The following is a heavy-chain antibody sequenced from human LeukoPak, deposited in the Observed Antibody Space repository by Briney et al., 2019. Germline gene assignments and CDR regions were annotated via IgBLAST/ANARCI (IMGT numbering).Heavy chain of an antibody. CDR1: GFTFSGYA. CDR2: ISGSGDYT. J-gene: IGHJ4*02. CDR3: ARNENSGWGYFDY. Sequence: GGSLRLSCAVSGFTFSGYAMSWVRQAPGKGLEWVSTISGSGDYTYYADSVKGRFSISRDNSKNTLHLQMNSLRAEDTAVYYCARNENSGWGYFDYWGQGTLVTVSS. V-gene: IGHV3-23*01. D-gene: IGHD5-12*01.